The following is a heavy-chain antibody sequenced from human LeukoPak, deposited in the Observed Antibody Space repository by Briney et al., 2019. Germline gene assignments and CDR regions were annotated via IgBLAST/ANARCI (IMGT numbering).Heavy chain of an antibody. CDR3: ARGFRGDNFDY. CDR1: GGSISSYY. CDR2: IYTSGST. D-gene: IGHD7-27*01. Sequence: SETLSLTCTVSGGSISSYYWNWIRQPAGKGLEWIGRIYTSGSTNYNPSLKSRVTMSVDTSKNQFSLKVTSVTAADTAVYFCARGFRGDNFDYWGQGTLVTVSS. V-gene: IGHV4-4*07. J-gene: IGHJ4*02.